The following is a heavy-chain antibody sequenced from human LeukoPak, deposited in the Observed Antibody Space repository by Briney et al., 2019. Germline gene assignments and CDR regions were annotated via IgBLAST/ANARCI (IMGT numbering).Heavy chain of an antibody. D-gene: IGHD3-16*02. J-gene: IGHJ5*02. CDR2: ISAYNGNT. V-gene: IGHV1-18*04. CDR3: ARDSAFGGVIANNWFDP. CDR1: GYTFTSYG. Sequence: GSSLKLSCKASGYTFTSYGIRWVRQAPGQGLEWMGWISAYNGNTNYAQKLQGRVTMTTDTSTSTAYMELRSLRSDDTAVYYCARDSAFGGVIANNWFDPWGQGTLVTVSS.